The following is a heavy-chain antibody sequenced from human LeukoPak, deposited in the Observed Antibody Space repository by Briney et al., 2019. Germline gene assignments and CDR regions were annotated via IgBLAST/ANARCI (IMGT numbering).Heavy chain of an antibody. CDR2: INPNSGGT. V-gene: IGHV1/OR15-1*01. J-gene: IGHJ6*03. D-gene: IGHD5-12*01. Sequence: ASVKVSCKASGYIFTDYYMHWVRQAPGQELGWMGRINPNSGGTNYAQKFQGRVTMTRDTSISTAYTELSSLRSEDTATYYCARGGYSGYDNYYYYYYMDVWGKGTTVTVSS. CDR1: GYIFTDYY. CDR3: ARGGYSGYDNYYYYYYMDV.